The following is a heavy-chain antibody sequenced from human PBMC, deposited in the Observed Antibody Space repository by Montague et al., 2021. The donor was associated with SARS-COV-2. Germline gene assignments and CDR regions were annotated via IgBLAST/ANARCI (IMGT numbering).Heavy chain of an antibody. CDR1: GFTFSRYT. D-gene: IGHD3-22*01. J-gene: IGHJ5*02. CDR3: AKLSRDSSGVA. CDR2: ISGGGDRK. Sequence: SLRLSCAASGFTFSRYTISWVRQAPGKGLEWVSGISGGGDRKYYADSVKGRLTISSDNSKNTVYVQMNSLRAEDTAVYYCAKLSRDSSGVAWGQGTLVTVPS. V-gene: IGHV3-23*01.